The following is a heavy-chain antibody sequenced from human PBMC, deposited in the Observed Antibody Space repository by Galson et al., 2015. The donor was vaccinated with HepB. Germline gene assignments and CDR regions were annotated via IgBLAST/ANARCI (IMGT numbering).Heavy chain of an antibody. Sequence: SLRLSCAASGFTFNSYAMHWVRLAPGKGLQWVAVITYDGTNKFYARSVKGRFTISRDNSGNTLFLHMNSLRPEDTALYYCVKGGGYSAIRGRGGFDSWGQGALVTVSS. CDR1: GFTFNSYA. V-gene: IGHV3-30*04. CDR2: ITYDGTNK. CDR3: VKGGGYSAIRGRGGFDS. J-gene: IGHJ4*02. D-gene: IGHD5-12*01.